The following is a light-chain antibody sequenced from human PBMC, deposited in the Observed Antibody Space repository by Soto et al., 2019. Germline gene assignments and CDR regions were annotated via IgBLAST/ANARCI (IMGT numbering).Light chain of an antibody. J-gene: IGLJ1*01. Sequence: QSVLTQPHSVSAAPGQTVTISCSGSSSNIGNNYVSWYQQLPGTAPKLLIYDNNKRPSGIPDRFSGSKSGTSATLGITGLQTGDEADYYCGTWDSSLSAYVFGTGTKLTVL. CDR3: GTWDSSLSAYV. CDR2: DNN. V-gene: IGLV1-51*01. CDR1: SSNIGNNY.